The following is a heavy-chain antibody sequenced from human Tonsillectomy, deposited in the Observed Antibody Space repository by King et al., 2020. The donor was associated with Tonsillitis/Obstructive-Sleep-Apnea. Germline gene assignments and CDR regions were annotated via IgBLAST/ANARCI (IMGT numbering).Heavy chain of an antibody. CDR3: ARLYSGYDWFWSSDP. Sequence: VQLVESGGGLVKPGGSLRLSCAASGFTFSDSYMSWIRQAPGKGLEWVSYISGSTGYTNYADSVKGRFTISRDNAKDSLFLQMNSLRAEDTAVYYCARLYSGYDWFWSSDPGGRGTLVPVSS. CDR1: GFTFSDSY. D-gene: IGHD5-12*01. CDR2: ISGSTGYT. J-gene: IGHJ2*01. V-gene: IGHV3-11*05.